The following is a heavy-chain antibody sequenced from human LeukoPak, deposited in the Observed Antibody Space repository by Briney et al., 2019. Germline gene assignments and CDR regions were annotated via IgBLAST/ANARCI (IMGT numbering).Heavy chain of an antibody. CDR2: IYASGST. D-gene: IGHD2-2*01. J-gene: IGHJ4*02. CDR1: GGSISSGGYY. Sequence: SETLSLTCTVSGGSISSGGYYWSWIRQPAGKGLEWIGRIYASGSTNYNPSFKSRVTISVDTSKNQFSLKLSSVTAADTAVYYCARALIGYCSSAICYGGFYFDYWGQGTLVTVSS. CDR3: ARALIGYCSSAICYGGFYFDY. V-gene: IGHV4-61*02.